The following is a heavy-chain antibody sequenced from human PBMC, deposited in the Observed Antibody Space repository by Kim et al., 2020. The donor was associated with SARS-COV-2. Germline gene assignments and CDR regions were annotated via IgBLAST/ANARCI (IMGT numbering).Heavy chain of an antibody. CDR3: APWYDSSGYYHP. CDR2: ISGSGGST. Sequence: GGSLRLSCAASGFTFSSYAMSWVRQAPGKGLEWVSAISGSGGSTYYADSVKGRFTISRDNSKNTLYLQMNSLRAEDTAVYYCAPWYDSSGYYHPWGQGTLVTVSS. J-gene: IGHJ5*02. D-gene: IGHD3-22*01. CDR1: GFTFSSYA. V-gene: IGHV3-23*01.